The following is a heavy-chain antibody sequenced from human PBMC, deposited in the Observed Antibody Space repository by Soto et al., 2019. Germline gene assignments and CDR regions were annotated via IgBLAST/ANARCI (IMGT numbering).Heavy chain of an antibody. V-gene: IGHV3-33*01. J-gene: IGHJ4*02. Sequence: QVQLVESGGGVVQPGRSLRLSCAASGFTFSNYGMHWVRQAPGRGLEWVATIWYDGTKIYYADAMKGRSTISRDNSKSPLYLQMNSLTVEDTAIYYCARDSSSVDIEATSIDNWGQGTLVTVSS. CDR1: GFTFSNYG. D-gene: IGHD5-12*01. CDR2: IWYDGTKI. CDR3: ARDSSSVDIEATSIDN.